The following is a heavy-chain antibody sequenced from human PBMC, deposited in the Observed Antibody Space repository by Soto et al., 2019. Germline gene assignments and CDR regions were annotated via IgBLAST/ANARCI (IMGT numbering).Heavy chain of an antibody. CDR1: GYTFTSYG. Sequence: ASVKVSCKASGYTFTSYGISWVRQAPGQGLEWMGWISAYNGNTNYAQKLQGRVTMTTDTSTSTAYMELRSLRSDDTAVYYCARVGTTGITIFGVVNHIDYWGQGTLVTVSS. J-gene: IGHJ4*02. CDR3: ARVGTTGITIFGVVNHIDY. D-gene: IGHD3-3*01. V-gene: IGHV1-18*01. CDR2: ISAYNGNT.